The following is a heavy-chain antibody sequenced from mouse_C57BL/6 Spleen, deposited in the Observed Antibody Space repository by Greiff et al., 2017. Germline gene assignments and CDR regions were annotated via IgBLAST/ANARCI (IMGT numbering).Heavy chain of an antibody. Sequence: QVQLQQPGAELVKPGASVKVSCKASGYTFTSYWMHWVKQRPGQGLEWIGRIHPSDSDTNYNQKFKGKATLTVDKSSSTAYMQRSSLTSEDSAVYYCAIDYDYDEWFAYWGQGTLVTVSA. CDR1: GYTFTSYW. D-gene: IGHD2-4*01. J-gene: IGHJ3*01. CDR2: IHPSDSDT. CDR3: AIDYDYDEWFAY. V-gene: IGHV1-74*01.